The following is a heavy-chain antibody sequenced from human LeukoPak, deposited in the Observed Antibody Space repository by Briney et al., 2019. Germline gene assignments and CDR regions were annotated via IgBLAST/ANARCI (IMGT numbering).Heavy chain of an antibody. V-gene: IGHV3-53*01. CDR2: VYSGGDK. D-gene: IGHD3-22*01. J-gene: IGHJ4*02. CDR3: GGYSSLDH. CDR1: GFSFSNAW. Sequence: GGSLRLSCATSGFSFSNAWMNWVRQAPGKGLEWVSLVYSGGDKRYAASVKGRFTISRDNSKNTLYLQMDSLRVEDTAVYYCGGYSSLDHWGQGTLVTVSP.